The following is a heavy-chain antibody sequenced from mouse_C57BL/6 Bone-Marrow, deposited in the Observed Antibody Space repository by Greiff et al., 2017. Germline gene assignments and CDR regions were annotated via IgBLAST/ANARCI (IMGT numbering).Heavy chain of an antibody. J-gene: IGHJ2*01. CDR2: ILPGSGST. Sequence: QVQLQQPGAELVKPGASVKMSCKASGYTFTSYWITWVKQRPGQGLEWIGDILPGSGSTNYNEKFKSKATLTVDTSSSTAYMQLSSLTSEDSAVYSCARSYYSRDYWGQVTTLTVSS. CDR1: GYTFTSYW. CDR3: ARSYYSRDY. D-gene: IGHD2-12*01. V-gene: IGHV1-55*01.